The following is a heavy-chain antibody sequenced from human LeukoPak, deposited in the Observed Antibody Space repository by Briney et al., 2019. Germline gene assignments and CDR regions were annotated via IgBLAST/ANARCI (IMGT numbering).Heavy chain of an antibody. J-gene: IGHJ6*02. CDR1: GGSISSYY. D-gene: IGHD1-26*01. CDR2: TYYSGST. Sequence: PSETLSLTCTVSGGSISSYYWSWIRQPPGKGLEWIGYTYYSGSTNYNPSLKSRVTISVDTSKNQFSLKLSSVPAAETAVYYCARGSGGASLVGHYYYYYGMDVWGQGTTVTVSS. CDR3: ARGSGGASLVGHYYYYYGMDV. V-gene: IGHV4-59*01.